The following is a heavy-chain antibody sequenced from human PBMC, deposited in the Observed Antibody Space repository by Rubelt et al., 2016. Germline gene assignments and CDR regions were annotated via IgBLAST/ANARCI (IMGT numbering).Heavy chain of an antibody. CDR1: GESVSGYY. V-gene: IGHV4-34*02. D-gene: IGHD3-16*01. Sequence: QVQLQQWGAGLFKPSETLSLTCAVYGESVSGYYWSWIRQPPGKGLEWIGEISHSGSTSHNPSLKSRVIISADTSKNQFSLKLTSETAAYTVVYYCARGLYATRMASWCQGTLVTVSS. CDR2: ISHSGST. J-gene: IGHJ4*02. CDR3: ARGLYATRMAS.